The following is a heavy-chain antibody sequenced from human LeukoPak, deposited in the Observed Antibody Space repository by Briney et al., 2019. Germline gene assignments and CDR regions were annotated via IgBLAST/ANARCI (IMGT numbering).Heavy chain of an antibody. CDR1: GFIFSSYW. V-gene: IGHV3-7*01. CDR2: IKQDGSEK. CDR3: ASSVRGSYYY. Sequence: SLRLSCAASGFIFSSYWMSWVRQAPGKGLEWVANIKQDGSEKYSADSVKGRFTISRDNSKNTLYLQMNSLRAEDTAVYYCASSVRGSYYYWGQGTLVTVSS. D-gene: IGHD1-26*01. J-gene: IGHJ4*02.